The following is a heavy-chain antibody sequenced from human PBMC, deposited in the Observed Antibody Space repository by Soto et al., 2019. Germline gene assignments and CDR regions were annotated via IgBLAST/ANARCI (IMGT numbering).Heavy chain of an antibody. J-gene: IGHJ4*02. CDR2: IGGGSGST. CDR3: ATRMYSTSWYYFVS. CDR1: GFTFTNYA. D-gene: IGHD6-13*01. V-gene: IGHV3-23*01. Sequence: EVQLLESGGGFVQPGWSLRLSCAASGFTFTNYALSWVRQAPGKGLEWVSTIGGGSGSTSYADSVKGRFSISRENSKNTFYLQMSSLSAEDTAFYYCATRMYSTSWYYFVSWGEGTLVTVSS.